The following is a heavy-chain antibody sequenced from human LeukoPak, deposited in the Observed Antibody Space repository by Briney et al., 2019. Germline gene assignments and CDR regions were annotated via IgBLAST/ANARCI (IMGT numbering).Heavy chain of an antibody. CDR2: FYYSGST. CDR3: ARDDRSYCGGDCYSNWFDP. J-gene: IGHJ5*02. Sequence: PSETLSLTCTVSGGSITSSNYYWGWIRQPPGKGLEWIGSFYYSGSTNYNPSLKSRVTISVDTSKNQFSLKLSSVTAADTAVYYCARDDRSYCGGDCYSNWFDPWGQGTLVTVSS. CDR1: GGSITSSNYY. D-gene: IGHD2-21*01. V-gene: IGHV4-39*02.